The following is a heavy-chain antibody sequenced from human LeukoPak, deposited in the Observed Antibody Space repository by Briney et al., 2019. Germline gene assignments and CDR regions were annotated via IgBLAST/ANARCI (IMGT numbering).Heavy chain of an antibody. Sequence: GGSLRLSCAASGFTFSDYEMNWVRQAPGKGLEWVSYISSSGSTIYYADSVKGRFTVSRDNAKNSLYLQMNSLRAEDTAVYYCANPPLDCSSTSCYGNYFDYWGQGTLVTVSS. J-gene: IGHJ4*02. CDR3: ANPPLDCSSTSCYGNYFDY. D-gene: IGHD2-2*01. CDR1: GFTFSDYE. CDR2: ISSSGSTI. V-gene: IGHV3-48*03.